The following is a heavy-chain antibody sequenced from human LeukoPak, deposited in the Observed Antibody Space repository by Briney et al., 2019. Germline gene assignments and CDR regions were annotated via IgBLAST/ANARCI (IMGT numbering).Heavy chain of an antibody. CDR1: GGSFSGYY. J-gene: IGHJ4*02. D-gene: IGHD3-9*01. CDR3: ARGGYFDWLLPFDY. V-gene: IGHV4-34*01. Sequence: SETLSLTCAVYGGSFSGYYWSWIRQPPGKGLEWIGEINHSGSTNYNPSLKSRVTISVDTSKNQFSLKLSSVTAADTAVYYCARGGYFDWLLPFDYWGQGTLVTVSS. CDR2: INHSGST.